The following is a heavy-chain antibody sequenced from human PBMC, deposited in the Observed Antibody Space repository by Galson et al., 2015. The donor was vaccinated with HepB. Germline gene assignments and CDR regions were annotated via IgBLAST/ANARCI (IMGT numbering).Heavy chain of an antibody. CDR3: AKVLQGGNGGLPGDAFDI. V-gene: IGHV3-9*01. Sequence: SLRLSCAASGFTFDDYAMHWVRQAPGKGLEWVTGISWNSGSIGYADSVKGRFTISRDNAKNSLYLQMNSLRAEDTAFYYCAKVLQGGNGGLPGDAFDIWGQGTMVTVSS. CDR2: ISWNSGSI. CDR1: GFTFDDYA. J-gene: IGHJ3*02. D-gene: IGHD7-27*01.